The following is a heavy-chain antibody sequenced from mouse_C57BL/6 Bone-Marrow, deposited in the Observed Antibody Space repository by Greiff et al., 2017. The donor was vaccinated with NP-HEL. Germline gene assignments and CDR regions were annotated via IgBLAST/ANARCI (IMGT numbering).Heavy chain of an antibody. CDR1: GYTFTDYY. V-gene: IGHV1-19*01. CDR3: ARIRRGYFDY. CDR2: INPYNGGT. Sequence: EVKLQQSGPVLVKPGASVKMSCKASGYTFTDYYMNWVKQSHGKSLEWIGVINPYNGGTSYNQKFKGKATLTVDKSSSTAYMELNSLTSEDSAVYYCARIRRGYFDYWGQGTTLTVSS. J-gene: IGHJ2*01.